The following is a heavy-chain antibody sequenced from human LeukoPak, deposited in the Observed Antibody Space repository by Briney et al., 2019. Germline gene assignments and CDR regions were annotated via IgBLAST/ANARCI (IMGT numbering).Heavy chain of an antibody. CDR1: GFTFSSYG. D-gene: IGHD4-11*01. J-gene: IGHJ4*02. CDR2: IWYDGSNK. Sequence: GGSLRLSCAASGFTFSSYGMHWVRQAPGKGLEWVAVIWYDGSNKYYADSVKGRFTISRDNSKNTLYPQMNSLRAEDTAVYYCAKNRGTTVTTTCFDYWGQGTLVTVSS. CDR3: AKNRGTTVTTTCFDY. V-gene: IGHV3-33*06.